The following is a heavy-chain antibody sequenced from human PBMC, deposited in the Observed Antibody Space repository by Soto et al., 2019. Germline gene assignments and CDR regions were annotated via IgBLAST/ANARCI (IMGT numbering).Heavy chain of an antibody. Sequence: PGGSLRLSCAASGFTFSSYSMNWVRQAPGKGLEWVSSISSSSSYIYYADSVKGRFTISRDNAKNSLYLQMNSLRAEDTAVYYCARAGPSGSYVIYWGQGTLVTVSS. J-gene: IGHJ4*02. CDR2: ISSSSSYI. D-gene: IGHD1-26*01. CDR3: ARAGPSGSYVIY. V-gene: IGHV3-21*01. CDR1: GFTFSSYS.